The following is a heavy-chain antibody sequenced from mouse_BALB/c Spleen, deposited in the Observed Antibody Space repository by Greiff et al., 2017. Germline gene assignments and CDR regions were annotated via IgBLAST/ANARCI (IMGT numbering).Heavy chain of an antibody. CDR3: AIRNYAMDY. Sequence: EVQLQESGGGLVKPGGSLKLSCAASGFTFSDYYMYWVRQTPEKRLEWVATISDGGSYTYYPDSVKGRFTISRDNAKNNLYLQMSSLKSEDTAMYYCAIRNYAMDYWGQGTSVTVSS. V-gene: IGHV5-4*02. CDR1: GFTFSDYY. D-gene: IGHD2-12*01. CDR2: ISDGGSYT. J-gene: IGHJ4*01.